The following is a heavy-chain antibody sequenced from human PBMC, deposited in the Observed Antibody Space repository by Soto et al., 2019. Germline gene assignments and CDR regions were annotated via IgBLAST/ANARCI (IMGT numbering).Heavy chain of an antibody. V-gene: IGHV3-7*01. D-gene: IGHD6-6*01. CDR3: AREFSAARAYYYYYYYMDV. J-gene: IGHJ6*03. Sequence: EVQLVESGGGLVQPGESLRLSCAASGFTFSSYWMSWVRQAPGKGLEWVANIKQDGSEKYYVDSVKGRFTISRDNAKNSLYLQMNSLRAEDTAVYYCAREFSAARAYYYYYYYMDVWGKGTTVTVSS. CDR1: GFTFSSYW. CDR2: IKQDGSEK.